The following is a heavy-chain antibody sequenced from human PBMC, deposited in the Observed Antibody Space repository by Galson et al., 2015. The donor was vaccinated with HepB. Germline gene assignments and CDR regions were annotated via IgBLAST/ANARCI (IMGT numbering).Heavy chain of an antibody. CDR3: SRAWKGAFDY. V-gene: IGHV3-7*01. CDR2: IKKDETER. J-gene: IGHJ4*02. CDR1: GFTFGLSW. Sequence: SLRLSCAGSGFTFGLSWMTWVRQAPGKGLEWVANIKKDETERDYVDSVKGRFTISRDNAKNSLYLQMNSLRAEDTGIYYCSRAWKGAFDYWGQGTLVTVSS. D-gene: IGHD1-1*01.